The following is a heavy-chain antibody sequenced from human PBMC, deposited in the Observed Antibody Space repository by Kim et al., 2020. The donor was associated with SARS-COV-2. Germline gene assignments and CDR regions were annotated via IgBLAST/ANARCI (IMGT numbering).Heavy chain of an antibody. V-gene: IGHV5-51*07. Sequence: GESLKISCKGSGYSFTSYWIGWVHQMPGKGLEWMGIIYPGDSDTRYSPSFQGQVTISAYKSISTAYLQWSSLKASDTAMYYCARGSRTMIPPLPNWFDPWGQGTLVTVSS. CDR1: GYSFTSYW. J-gene: IGHJ5*02. CDR2: IYPGDSDT. CDR3: ARGSRTMIPPLPNWFDP. D-gene: IGHD3-22*01.